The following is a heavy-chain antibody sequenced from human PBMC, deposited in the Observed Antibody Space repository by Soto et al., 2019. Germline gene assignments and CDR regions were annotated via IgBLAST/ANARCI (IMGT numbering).Heavy chain of an antibody. J-gene: IGHJ4*02. CDR1: GGSFSNFV. CDR3: ARDVGGEATIRY. Sequence: QVQLVQSGAEVKKPGSSVKVSCKASGGSFSNFVISWVRQAPGQGLEWMGGIIPNFGTTNYAQKFQGKVTITADETTRTAHLELSGLTSEDTSVYYCARDVGGEATIRYCVQGTLVTVSS. D-gene: IGHD5-12*01. CDR2: IIPNFGTT. V-gene: IGHV1-69*01.